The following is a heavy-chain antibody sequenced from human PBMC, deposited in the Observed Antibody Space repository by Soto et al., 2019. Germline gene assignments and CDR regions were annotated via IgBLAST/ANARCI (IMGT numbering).Heavy chain of an antibody. J-gene: IGHJ4*02. D-gene: IGHD6-6*01. V-gene: IGHV4-59*01. CDR3: ASLYSSSSLDY. Sequence: SETLSLTCTVSGCSISSYYWSWIRQPPGKGLEWIGYIYYSGSTNYNPSLKSRVTISVDTSKNQFSLKLSSVTAADTAVYYCASLYSSSSLDYWGQGTLVTVSS. CDR1: GCSISSYY. CDR2: IYYSGST.